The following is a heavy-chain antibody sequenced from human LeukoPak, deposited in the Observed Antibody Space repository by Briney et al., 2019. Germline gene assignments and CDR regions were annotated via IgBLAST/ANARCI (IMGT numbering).Heavy chain of an antibody. CDR1: GFTFSNCA. Sequence: PGGSPRLSCAASGFTFSNCAMSWVRQAPGKGLEWVSAISGSGGSTYYAGSVKGRFTISRDNSKNTLSLQMNSLRADDTAIYYCAKGTYSSSPRDYWGQGTLVTVSS. CDR2: ISGSGGST. V-gene: IGHV3-23*01. J-gene: IGHJ4*02. D-gene: IGHD6-6*01. CDR3: AKGTYSSSPRDY.